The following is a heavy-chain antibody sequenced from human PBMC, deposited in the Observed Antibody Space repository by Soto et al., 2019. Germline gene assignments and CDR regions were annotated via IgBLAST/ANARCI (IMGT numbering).Heavy chain of an antibody. CDR3: AKTTVVTRAPKDSGYYYYGMDV. CDR2: INPSGGST. J-gene: IGHJ6*02. CDR1: GYTFPGSY. Sequence: ASVKVSCKASGYTFPGSYMHWVRQAPGQGLEWMGIINPSGGSTSYAQKFQGRVTMTRDTSTSTVYMELSSLRSEDTAVYYCAKTTVVTRAPKDSGYYYYGMDVWGQGTTVTVSS. V-gene: IGHV1-46*03. D-gene: IGHD4-17*01.